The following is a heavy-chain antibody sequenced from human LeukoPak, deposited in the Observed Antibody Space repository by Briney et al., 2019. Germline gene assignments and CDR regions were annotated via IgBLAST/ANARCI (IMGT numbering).Heavy chain of an antibody. Sequence: SETLSLTCTVSGGSISSSSYYWGWIRQPPGKGLEWIGSIYYSGSTYYNPSLKSRVTISVDTSKNQFSLKLSSVTAADTAVYYCASRARYCSSTSCYTEPHFDYWGQGTLVTVSS. V-gene: IGHV4-39*07. D-gene: IGHD2-2*02. CDR2: IYYSGST. J-gene: IGHJ4*02. CDR1: GGSISSSSYY. CDR3: ASRARYCSSTSCYTEPHFDY.